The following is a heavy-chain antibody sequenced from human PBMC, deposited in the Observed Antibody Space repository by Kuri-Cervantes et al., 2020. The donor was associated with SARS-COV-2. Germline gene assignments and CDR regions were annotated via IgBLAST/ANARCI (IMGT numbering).Heavy chain of an antibody. V-gene: IGHV3-74*01. J-gene: IGHJ6*02. Sequence: GESLKISCAASGFMFSCYWMHWVRQAPGKGLVWVSRINSDGSNTTYADSVRGRFTISRDNAKNTLYLQMNSLRAEDTAVYYCAKGGRLEQWLVDYYYYGMDVWGQGTAVTVSS. CDR2: INSDGSNT. D-gene: IGHD6-19*01. CDR3: AKGGRLEQWLVDYYYYGMDV. CDR1: GFMFSCYW.